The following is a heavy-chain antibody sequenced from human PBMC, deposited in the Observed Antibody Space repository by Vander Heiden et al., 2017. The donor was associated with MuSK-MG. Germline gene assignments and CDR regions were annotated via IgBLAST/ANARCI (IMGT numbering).Heavy chain of an antibody. Sequence: QEQLVQSGAEAKKPGAPVRVSCKASGYTFTGYYLHWVRQAPGQGLEWMGWIDPNSGGTSFAQKFQGGVTMTRDTSISAAYIQLTGLTSDDTAVYYCARGSSVHFYRGMDVWGQGTTVTVSS. CDR2: IDPNSGGT. CDR3: ARGSSVHFYRGMDV. V-gene: IGHV1-2*02. J-gene: IGHJ6*02. CDR1: GYTFTGYY. D-gene: IGHD3-3*02.